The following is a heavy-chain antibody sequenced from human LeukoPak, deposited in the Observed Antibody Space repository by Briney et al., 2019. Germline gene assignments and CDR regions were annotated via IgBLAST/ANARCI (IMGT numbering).Heavy chain of an antibody. CDR3: AKGKPYQLLSELDY. CDR1: RFTFSSYA. D-gene: IGHD2-2*01. J-gene: IGHJ4*02. V-gene: IGHV3-30*07. CDR2: ISYDVSNK. Sequence: PGRSLRLSSAASRFTFSSYAMHSVRQTPRKGLEWVAVISYDVSNKHYAASVKGRCTISRDNSKNTLYLQMNSLRAEDTAVYYCAKGKPYQLLSELDYWGQGTLGTVSA.